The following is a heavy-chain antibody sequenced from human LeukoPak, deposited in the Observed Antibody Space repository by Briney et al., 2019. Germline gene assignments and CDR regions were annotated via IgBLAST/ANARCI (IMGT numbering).Heavy chain of an antibody. V-gene: IGHV5-51*01. CDR1: GYSFTGYW. CDR3: ARHIGLTTRYFDS. CDR2: IYPGDSDT. Sequence: GESLKISCKGSGYSFTGYWIGWVRQMPGKGPEWMGMIYPGDSDTRYSPSFQGHVTISADTSITTAYLQWSGLKASDTAMYYCARHIGLTTRYFDSWGQGTLVTVSS. D-gene: IGHD4/OR15-4a*01. J-gene: IGHJ4*02.